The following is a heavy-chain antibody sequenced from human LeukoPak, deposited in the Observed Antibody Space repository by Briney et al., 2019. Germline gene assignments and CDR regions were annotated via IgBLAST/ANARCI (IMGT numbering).Heavy chain of an antibody. CDR1: GYTFTSYD. D-gene: IGHD6-13*01. V-gene: IGHV1-8*03. CDR2: MNPNSGNT. J-gene: IGHJ3*02. CDR3: AFRAAAGDAFDI. Sequence: GASVKVSCKASGYTFTSYDINWVRQATGQGLEWMGWMNPNSGNTGYAQKFQGRVTITRNTSISTAYMELSSLRSEDTAVYYCAFRAAAGDAFDIWGQGTMVTVSS.